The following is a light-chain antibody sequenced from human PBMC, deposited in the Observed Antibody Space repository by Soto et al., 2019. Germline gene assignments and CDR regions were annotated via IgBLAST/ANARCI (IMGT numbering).Light chain of an antibody. V-gene: IGLV2-14*03. CDR2: DVS. CDR3: SSYGASSTL. Sequence: QSVLTQPASLSGSPGQSITISCTGTSSDIGSSNYVSWYQQRPGKAPKLMIFDVSYRPSGISDRFSGSKSGNTASLTISGLQPEDEADYYCSSYGASSTLFGGGTKLTVL. CDR1: SSDIGSSNY. J-gene: IGLJ3*02.